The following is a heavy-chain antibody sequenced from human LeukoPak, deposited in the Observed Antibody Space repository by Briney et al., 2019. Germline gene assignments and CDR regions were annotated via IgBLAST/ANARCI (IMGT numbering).Heavy chain of an antibody. J-gene: IGHJ5*02. CDR1: GGSISSSSYF. Sequence: SESLSLTCTVSGGSISSSSYFCGWIRQPPGKGLEWIGSISYTGSTYSNPSLKSRVTMSVDPSKNQFSLKLSSVTAADTAVFYCARGVVPAALWQNWFDPWGQGTLVIVSS. V-gene: IGHV4-39*07. D-gene: IGHD2-2*01. CDR3: ARGVVPAALWQNWFDP. CDR2: ISYTGST.